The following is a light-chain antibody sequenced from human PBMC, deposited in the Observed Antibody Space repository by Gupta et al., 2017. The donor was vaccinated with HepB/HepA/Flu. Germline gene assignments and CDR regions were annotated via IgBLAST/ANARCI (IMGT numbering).Light chain of an antibody. CDR3: QVWDRNSDHVL. V-gene: IGLV3-21*04. J-gene: IGLJ2*01. Sequence: SYVLTQPPSVSVAPGKTARITCGGNNIGSQSVHWYQQKPGQAPVLVIYYDSDRPSGIPERFSGSNSGNTATLTISRVEAGDEADYYCQVWDRNSDHVLFGGGTKRTVL. CDR2: YDS. CDR1: NIGSQS.